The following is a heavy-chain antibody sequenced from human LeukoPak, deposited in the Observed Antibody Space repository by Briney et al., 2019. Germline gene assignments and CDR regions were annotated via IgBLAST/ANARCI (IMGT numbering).Heavy chain of an antibody. CDR1: GFTFSSYS. CDR3: ARATWDPNYYYYMDV. V-gene: IGHV3-21*01. CDR2: ISSSSSYI. Sequence: PGGSLRLSCAASGFTFSSYSMNWVRQAPGKGLEWVSSISSSSSYIYYADSVKGRFTISRHNAKKSLYLQMNSLRAEDTAVYFCARATWDPNYYYYMDVWGKGTTVTISS. J-gene: IGHJ6*03. D-gene: IGHD1-26*01.